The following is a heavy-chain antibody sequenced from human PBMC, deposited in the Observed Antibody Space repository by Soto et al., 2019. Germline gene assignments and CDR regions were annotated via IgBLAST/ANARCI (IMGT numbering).Heavy chain of an antibody. CDR3: ARGRLEPSTFPFDP. J-gene: IGHJ5*02. V-gene: IGHV1-69*13. D-gene: IGHD1-1*01. CDR2: IIPIFGTA. Sequence: ASVKVSCKASGGTFSSYAISWARQAPGQGLEWMGGIIPIFGTANYAQKFQGRVTITADESTSTAYMELSSLRSEDTAVYYCARGRLEPSTFPFDPWGQGTLVTVSS. CDR1: GGTFSSYA.